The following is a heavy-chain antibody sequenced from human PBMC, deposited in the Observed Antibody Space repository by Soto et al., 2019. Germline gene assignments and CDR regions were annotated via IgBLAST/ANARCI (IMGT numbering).Heavy chain of an antibody. CDR3: AREPDY. J-gene: IGHJ4*02. CDR2: IYYSGST. Sequence: PSETLSLTCTVSGGSINSYYWSWIRQPPGKGLEWIGYIYYSGSTNYNPSLKSRVTISVDTSKNQFSLKLRSVTGADTAVYYCAREPDYWGQGTLVTVSS. CDR1: GGSINSYY. V-gene: IGHV4-59*01.